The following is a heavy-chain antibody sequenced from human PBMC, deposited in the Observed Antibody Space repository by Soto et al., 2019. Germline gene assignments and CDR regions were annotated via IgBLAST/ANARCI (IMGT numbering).Heavy chain of an antibody. CDR3: GRDPELWDENVATRPSTYYYGMDV. V-gene: IGHV3-11*01. D-gene: IGHD5-18*01. J-gene: IGHJ6*02. Sequence: QLVESGGGLVEPGGSLRLSCEASGFTFSHHYMSWIRQAPGKGLEWVSYISRSGTTIYYADSVRGRFTISRDNSKNSLYLQMDSLRAEDTAMYYCGRDPELWDENVATRPSTYYYGMDVWGQGTTVTVSS. CDR1: GFTFSHHY. CDR2: ISRSGTTI.